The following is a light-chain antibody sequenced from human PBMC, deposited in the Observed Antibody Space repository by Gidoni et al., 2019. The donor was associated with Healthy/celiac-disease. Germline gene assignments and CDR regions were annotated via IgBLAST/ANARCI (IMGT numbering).Light chain of an antibody. J-gene: IGLJ3*02. CDR2: YKSDSDK. V-gene: IGLV5-45*02. CDR1: SGINVGTYR. Sequence: QAVLTQPSSLSASPGTSASLTCTLRSGINVGTYRIYWYQQKPGSPPQYLLRYKSDSDKQQGSGVPSRFSGSKDASANAGILRISGLQSEDEADYYCMIWHSSAWVFGGGTKLTVL. CDR3: MIWHSSAWV.